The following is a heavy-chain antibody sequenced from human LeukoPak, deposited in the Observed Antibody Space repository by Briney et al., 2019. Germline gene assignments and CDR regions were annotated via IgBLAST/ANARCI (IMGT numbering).Heavy chain of an antibody. J-gene: IGHJ4*02. CDR1: GYSISSGYY. Sequence: SETLSLTCTVSGYSISSGYYWGWIRQPPGKGLEWIGSIYHSGSTYYNPSLKSRVTISVDTSKNQFSLKLSSVTAAATAVYYCARADSSGWYMPDYWGQGTLVTGSS. D-gene: IGHD6-19*01. CDR3: ARADSSGWYMPDY. V-gene: IGHV4-38-2*02. CDR2: IYHSGST.